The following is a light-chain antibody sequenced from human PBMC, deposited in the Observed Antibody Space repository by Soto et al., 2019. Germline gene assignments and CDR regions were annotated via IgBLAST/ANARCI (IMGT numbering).Light chain of an antibody. V-gene: IGKV4-1*01. J-gene: IGKJ4*01. Sequence: DIVMTQSPDSLAVSLGERATINCKSSQNILHSPNNQNALVWYQRKPGQPPKLLISWTSTRESGVPDRFSGSGSGTDFSLTISGLQAEDVAIYYCQQFYTTPTFGGGTKVEIK. CDR1: QNILHSPNNQNA. CDR3: QQFYTTPT. CDR2: WTS.